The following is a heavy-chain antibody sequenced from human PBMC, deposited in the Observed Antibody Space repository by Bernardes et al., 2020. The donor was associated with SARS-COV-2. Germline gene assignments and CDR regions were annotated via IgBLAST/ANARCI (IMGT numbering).Heavy chain of an antibody. D-gene: IGHD2-15*01. Sequence: GGSLRLSCAASGFTFSSYSMNWVRQAPGKGLEWVSSISSSSSYIYYADSVKGRFTISRDNAKNSLYLQMNSLRAEDTAVYYCARDGGYCSGGSCYMDAFDNWGQGTMVTVSS. J-gene: IGHJ3*02. V-gene: IGHV3-21*01. CDR3: ARDGGYCSGGSCYMDAFDN. CDR1: GFTFSSYS. CDR2: ISSSSSYI.